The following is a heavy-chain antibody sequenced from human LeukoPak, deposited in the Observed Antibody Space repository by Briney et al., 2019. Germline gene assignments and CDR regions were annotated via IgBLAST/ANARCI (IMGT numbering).Heavy chain of an antibody. CDR1: GFTFSSYW. V-gene: IGHV3-7*01. CDR2: IKQDGSGK. Sequence: PGGSLRLSCAASGFTFSSYWMSWVRQALGKGLEWVANIKQDGSGKYYVDSVKGRFTISRDNAKNSLYLQMNSLRAEDTAVYYCARDRFRYCSSTSCSRQCDYWGQGTLVTVSS. J-gene: IGHJ4*02. CDR3: ARDRFRYCSSTSCSRQCDY. D-gene: IGHD2-2*01.